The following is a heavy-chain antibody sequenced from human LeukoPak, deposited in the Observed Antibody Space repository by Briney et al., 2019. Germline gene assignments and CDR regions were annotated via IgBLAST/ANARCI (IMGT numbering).Heavy chain of an antibody. V-gene: IGHV4-39*01. CDR3: ARHGLYQDYGY. CDR2: VYYSGNT. Sequence: SETLSHTCTVSGDYISSTNSFWAWIRQPPGKGLEWIGNVYYSGNTHYNPSLKSRVTILLDTSKNQFSLRLTSVTAADTAVYYCARHGLYQDYGYWGQGTLVTVSS. CDR1: GDYISSTNSF. J-gene: IGHJ4*02. D-gene: IGHD3-16*01.